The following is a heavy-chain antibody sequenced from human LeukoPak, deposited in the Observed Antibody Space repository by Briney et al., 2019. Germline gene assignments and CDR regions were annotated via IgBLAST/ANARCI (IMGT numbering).Heavy chain of an antibody. CDR3: ARGLWFGELFRGSQTN. J-gene: IGHJ4*02. V-gene: IGHV3-21*01. D-gene: IGHD3-10*01. Sequence: PGGSLRLSCAASGFTFSSYSMNWVRQAPGKGLEWVSSISSSSSSYIYYADSVKGRFTISRDNAKNSLYLQMNSLRAEDTAVYYCARGLWFGELFRGSQTNWGQGTLVTVSS. CDR1: GFTFSSYS. CDR2: ISSSSSSYI.